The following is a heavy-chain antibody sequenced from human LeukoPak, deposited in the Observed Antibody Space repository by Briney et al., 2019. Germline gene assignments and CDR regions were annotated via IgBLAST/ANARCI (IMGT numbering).Heavy chain of an antibody. CDR2: IYSIGGA. D-gene: IGHD2/OR15-2a*01. Sequence: SETLSLTRTVSGVSLSISSYFSGWIRQPPREGLEWIGCIYSIGGAYQNPSLARRVTMSRDTSKNQFSLSLSSVTAADTAGHYCTRGLHTSWPFHWGKGIRVTVS. CDR1: GVSLSISSYF. V-gene: IGHV4-39*07. CDR3: TRGLHTSWPFH. J-gene: IGHJ4*02.